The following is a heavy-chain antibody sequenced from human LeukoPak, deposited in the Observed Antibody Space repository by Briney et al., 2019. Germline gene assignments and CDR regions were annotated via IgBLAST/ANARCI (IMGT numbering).Heavy chain of an antibody. CDR2: IYYTGRT. CDR3: ARRGSMGGSFVGAFDI. V-gene: IGHV4-39*01. D-gene: IGHD1-26*01. CDR1: GDSFSRSTYS. J-gene: IGHJ3*02. Sequence: SETLSLTCTVSGDSFSRSTYSWGWIRQPPGKGLEWIGSIYYTGRTFYNPSLKSRVTISVDTSKNQFSLKLSSVTAAYTAVYYCARRGSMGGSFVGAFDIWGQGTMVTVSS.